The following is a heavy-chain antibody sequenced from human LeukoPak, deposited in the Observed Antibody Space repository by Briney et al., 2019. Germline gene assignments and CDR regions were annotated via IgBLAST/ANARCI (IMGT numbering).Heavy chain of an antibody. J-gene: IGHJ4*02. CDR1: GFTFSSYE. V-gene: IGHV3-48*03. D-gene: IGHD3-9*01. Sequence: GGSLSLSCAASGFTFSSYEMNWVRQAPGKGLEGGSYITSGGHTIYYADSVRGRFTTSRDNAKNSLYLQMNSLRAEDTAVNYCARDIRDPYDILTGYYWAFDYGGQGTLVTVSS. CDR2: ITSGGHTI. CDR3: ARDIRDPYDILTGYYWAFDY.